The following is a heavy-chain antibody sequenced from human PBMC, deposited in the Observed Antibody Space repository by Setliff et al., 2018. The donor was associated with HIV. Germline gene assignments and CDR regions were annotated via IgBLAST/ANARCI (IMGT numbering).Heavy chain of an antibody. CDR2: FYYSGTT. CDR1: GASITTNSYY. CDR3: ARFVLAWFDFSTGAVEVTDPYAFDF. J-gene: IGHJ4*02. D-gene: IGHD2-21*02. Sequence: TLSLTCAVSGASITTNSYYWGWIRQTPEKGLEWIGDFYYSGTTYYNPSLKSRATISVDTSQNQFSLRLSSVTAADTAVYHCARFVLAWFDFSTGAVEVTDPYAFDFWGQGTLVTVSS. V-gene: IGHV4-39*01.